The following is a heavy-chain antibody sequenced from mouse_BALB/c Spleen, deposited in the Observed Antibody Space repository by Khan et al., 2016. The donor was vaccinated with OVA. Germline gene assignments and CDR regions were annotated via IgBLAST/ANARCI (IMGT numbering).Heavy chain of an antibody. D-gene: IGHD1-1*02. CDR1: GFSLTNYG. J-gene: IGHJ2*01. V-gene: IGHV2-2*02. CDR3: ARNRNGYVDY. CDR2: IWSSGIT. Sequence: QVQLKQSGPGLVQPSQSLSITCTVSGFSLTNYGVHWVRQSPGKGLEWLGVIWSSGITDYNATFISRLSISRDISKSQVFFKMNSLQANDTGIYYCARNRNGYVDYWGQGTTLTGSS.